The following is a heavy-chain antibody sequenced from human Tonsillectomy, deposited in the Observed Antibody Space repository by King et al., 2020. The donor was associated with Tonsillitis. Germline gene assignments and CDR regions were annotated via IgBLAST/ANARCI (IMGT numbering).Heavy chain of an antibody. J-gene: IGHJ4*02. Sequence: VQLVESGGGLVQPGGSLRLSCAASGFTFSSCAMTWVRQAPGMRLEWVSAIIGSAGGPYFADSGKGRFTISRDNSKKTLYLQMNSLRAEDTAVYYCAKGWVGMDAWGQGTLVTVSS. CDR3: AKGWVGMDA. D-gene: IGHD5-24*01. V-gene: IGHV3-23*04. CDR2: IIGSAGGP. CDR1: GFTFSSCA.